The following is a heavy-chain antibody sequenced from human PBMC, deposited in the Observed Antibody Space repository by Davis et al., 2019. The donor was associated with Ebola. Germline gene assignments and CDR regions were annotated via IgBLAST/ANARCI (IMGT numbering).Heavy chain of an antibody. CDR3: ASSGTYSLNWFDP. CDR1: GFTFSNYA. Sequence: PGGSLRLSCAAPGFTFSNYAMSWVRQAPGKGLEWIGYIYYSGSTYYNPSLKSRVTISVDTSKNQFSLKLSSVTAADTAVYYCASSGTYSLNWFDPWGQGTLVTVSS. V-gene: IGHV4-59*01. CDR2: IYYSGST. D-gene: IGHD3-10*01. J-gene: IGHJ5*02.